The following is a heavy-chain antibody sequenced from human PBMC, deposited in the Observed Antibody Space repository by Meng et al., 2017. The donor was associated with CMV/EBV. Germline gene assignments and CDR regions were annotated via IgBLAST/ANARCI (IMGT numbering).Heavy chain of an antibody. J-gene: IGHJ6*02. CDR2: IIPIFGTA. V-gene: IGHV1-69*05. CDR3: AREDRSLPIVVVPAAISGYYYGMDV. Sequence: SVKVSCKASGGTFSSYAISWVRQALGQGLEWMGGIIPIFGTANYAQKFQGRVTITTDESTSTAYMELSSLRSEDTAVYYCAREDRSLPIVVVPAAISGYYYGMDVWGQGTTVTVSS. CDR1: GGTFSSYA. D-gene: IGHD2-2*02.